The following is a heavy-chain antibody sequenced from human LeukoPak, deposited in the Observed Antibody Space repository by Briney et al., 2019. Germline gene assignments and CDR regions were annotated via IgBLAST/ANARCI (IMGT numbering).Heavy chain of an antibody. Sequence: TGGSLRLSCVGSGFIFSNYGMHWVRQAPGKGLEWVSFISSSSSYIYYADSVKGRFTISRDNAKNSLYLQMNSLRAEDTAVYYCARDRDWSVLYDASDIWGQGTMVTVSS. V-gene: IGHV3-21*01. CDR1: GFIFSNYG. CDR3: ARDRDWSVLYDASDI. CDR2: ISSSSSYI. D-gene: IGHD3/OR15-3a*01. J-gene: IGHJ3*02.